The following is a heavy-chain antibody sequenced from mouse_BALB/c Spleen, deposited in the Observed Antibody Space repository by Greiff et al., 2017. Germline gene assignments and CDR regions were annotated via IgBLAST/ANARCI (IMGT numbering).Heavy chain of an antibody. J-gene: IGHJ4*01. Sequence: QVQLQQSGAELMKPGASVKISCKATGYTFSSYWIEWVKQRPGHGLEWIGEILPGSGSTNYNEKFKGKATFTADTSSNTAYMQLSSLTSEDSAVYYCARYDVRYAMDYWGQGTSVTVSS. V-gene: IGHV1-9*01. CDR3: ARYDVRYAMDY. CDR2: ILPGSGST. CDR1: GYTFSSYW. D-gene: IGHD2-14*01.